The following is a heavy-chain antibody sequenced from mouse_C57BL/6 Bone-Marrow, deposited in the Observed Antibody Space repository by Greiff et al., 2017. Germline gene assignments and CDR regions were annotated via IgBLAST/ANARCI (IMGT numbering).Heavy chain of an antibody. J-gene: IGHJ4*01. CDR3: ASPSVVAHYYAMDY. V-gene: IGHV5-6*01. Sequence: EVKLMESGGDLVKPGGSLKLSCAASGFTFSSYGMSWVSQTPDKRLEWVATISSGGSYPYYTDSVKGRFTISTDKTKNTQYLQMDSLKSNDTAKYYCASPSVVAHYYAMDYWGQGTSVTVSS. D-gene: IGHD1-1*01. CDR1: GFTFSSYG. CDR2: ISSGGSYP.